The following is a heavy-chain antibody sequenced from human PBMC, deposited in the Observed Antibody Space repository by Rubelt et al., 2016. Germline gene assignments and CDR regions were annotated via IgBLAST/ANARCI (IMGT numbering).Heavy chain of an antibody. Sequence: EVQLVQSGAEVKKPGESLTISCKGSGYSFTSYWIGWVRQMPGKGLEWMGIIYPGDSDTRYSPPFQGQVTISADKSISTAYLQWSSLKASDTAMYYCASLSSSSHDAFDIWGQGTMVTVSS. V-gene: IGHV5-51*01. CDR2: IYPGDSDT. D-gene: IGHD6-6*01. CDR1: GYSFTSYW. CDR3: ASLSSSSHDAFDI. J-gene: IGHJ3*02.